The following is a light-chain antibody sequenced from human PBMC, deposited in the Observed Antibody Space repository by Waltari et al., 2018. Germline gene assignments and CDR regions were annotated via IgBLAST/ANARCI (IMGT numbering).Light chain of an antibody. Sequence: AIQMTQSPSSLSASVGDRVTITCRASEDIRNDLGWYQQKPGKAPRLLIFADSTLQSGVPSRFSGSGSGTDFTLTISSLQPEDFATYFCLQDYIFPLTFGGGTTVEI. V-gene: IGKV1-6*01. CDR3: LQDYIFPLT. CDR1: EDIRND. J-gene: IGKJ4*01. CDR2: ADS.